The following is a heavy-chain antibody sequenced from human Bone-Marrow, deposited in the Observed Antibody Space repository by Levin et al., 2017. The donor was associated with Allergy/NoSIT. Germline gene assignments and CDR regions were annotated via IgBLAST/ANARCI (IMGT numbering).Heavy chain of an antibody. CDR1: GFIFNTYA. J-gene: IGHJ6*02. D-gene: IGHD3/OR15-3a*01. Sequence: LAGGSLRLSCAASGFIFNTYAMHWVRQAPDRGLEWVAAISFDGSNKYYADSVKGRFTISRDNSKNTLYLQMNSLRAEETAVYYCVKDFGRKDLQQLITYGMDVWGQGTRVTVTS. CDR2: ISFDGSNK. CDR3: VKDFGRKDLQQLITYGMDV. V-gene: IGHV3-30*18.